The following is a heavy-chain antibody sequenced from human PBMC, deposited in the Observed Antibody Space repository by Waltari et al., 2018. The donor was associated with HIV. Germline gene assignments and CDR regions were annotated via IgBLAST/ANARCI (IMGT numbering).Heavy chain of an antibody. CDR1: GGSFSGYY. CDR2: INHSGST. J-gene: IGHJ5*02. CDR3: ARGEGAVLWFMGFDP. V-gene: IGHV4-34*01. Sequence: QVQLQQWGAGLLKPSETLSLTCAVYGGSFSGYYWSWIRQPPGKGLEWIGEINHSGSTNYNPSLKSRVTISVDTSKNQFSLKLSSVTAADTAVYYCARGEGAVLWFMGFDPWGQGTLVTVSS. D-gene: IGHD3-10*01.